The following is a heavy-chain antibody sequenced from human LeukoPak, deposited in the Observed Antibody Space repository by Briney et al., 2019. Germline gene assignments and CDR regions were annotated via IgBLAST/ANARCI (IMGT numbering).Heavy chain of an antibody. D-gene: IGHD2-15*01. CDR2: VSSSGGST. J-gene: IGHJ4*02. CDR3: AKLVFAAAHDYFFDY. V-gene: IGHV3-23*01. Sequence: GGSLRLSCAASGFTFSSSAMSWVRQAPGKGLEWVSAVSSSGGSTFYADSVKGRFTISRDNSKNTLFLQMNSLRAEDTAIYYCAKLVFAAAHDYFFDYWGPGTLVTVSS. CDR1: GFTFSSSA.